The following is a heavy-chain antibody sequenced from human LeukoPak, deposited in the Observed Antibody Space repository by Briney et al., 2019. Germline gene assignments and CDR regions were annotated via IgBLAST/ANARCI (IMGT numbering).Heavy chain of an antibody. Sequence: SETLSLTCTVSGGSISSYYWGWIRQPPGKGLEWIGYIYYSGSTNYNPSLKSRVTISVDTSKNQFSLKPSSVTAADTAVYYCARMTPLPRYCSGGSCYYFDYWGQGTLVTVSS. V-gene: IGHV4-59*01. D-gene: IGHD2-15*01. CDR2: IYYSGST. CDR3: ARMTPLPRYCSGGSCYYFDY. CDR1: GGSISSYY. J-gene: IGHJ4*02.